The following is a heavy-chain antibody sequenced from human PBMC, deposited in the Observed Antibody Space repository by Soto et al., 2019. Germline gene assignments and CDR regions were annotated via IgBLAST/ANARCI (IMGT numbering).Heavy chain of an antibody. J-gene: IGHJ4*02. D-gene: IGHD5-12*01. CDR3: ARHEERGYSGYDIDY. Sequence: PEETLSLTCSVSGGSISSSSFYWGWIRQPPGKGLEWIGTFYYSGSTYYNPSLKRRVTISVDTSKNQFSLNLSSVTAADTAVYYCARHEERGYSGYDIDYWGQGTLVTVSS. CDR1: GGSISSSSFY. CDR2: FYYSGST. V-gene: IGHV4-39*01.